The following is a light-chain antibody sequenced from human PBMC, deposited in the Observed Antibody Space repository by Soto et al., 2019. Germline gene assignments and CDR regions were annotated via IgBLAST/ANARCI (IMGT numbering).Light chain of an antibody. CDR3: SSYTRSSTYV. CDR2: EVT. CDR1: SSDVGAYDY. V-gene: IGLV2-14*01. J-gene: IGLJ1*01. Sequence: QAVVTQPASVSASPGQSIAISCSGTSSDVGAYDYVSWYQHHPGKAPKLIIYEVTYRPSGVSNRFSASKSGNTASLTISGLQAEDEADYYCSSYTRSSTYVFGTGTKLTVL.